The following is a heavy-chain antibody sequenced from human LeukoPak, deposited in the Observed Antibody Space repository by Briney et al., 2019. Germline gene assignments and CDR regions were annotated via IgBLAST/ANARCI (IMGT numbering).Heavy chain of an antibody. CDR2: ISSSSSTI. J-gene: IGHJ4*02. Sequence: PGGSLRLSCAASGFTFSSYSMNWVRQAPGKGLEWVSYISSSSSTIYYADSVKGRFTISRDNAKNSLYLQMNSLRAEDTAVYYCARELRWLHNGQYFGYWGQGTLVTVSS. CDR1: GFTFSSYS. V-gene: IGHV3-48*01. CDR3: ARELRWLHNGQYFGY. D-gene: IGHD5-24*01.